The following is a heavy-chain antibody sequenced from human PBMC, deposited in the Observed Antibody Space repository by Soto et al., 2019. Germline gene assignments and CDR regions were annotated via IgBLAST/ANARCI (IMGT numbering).Heavy chain of an antibody. V-gene: IGHV3-48*02. J-gene: IGHJ4*02. CDR3: ARDLRMVYAIDFDY. D-gene: IGHD2-8*01. CDR2: ISSSGSTI. Sequence: EVQLVESGGGLVQPGGSLRLSCAASGFTFSSYSMNWVRQAPGKGLEWVSYISSSGSTIYYAYSVKGRFTISRDNAKNSLYLQMNSLRDEDKAVYYCARDLRMVYAIDFDYWGQGTLVTVSS. CDR1: GFTFSSYS.